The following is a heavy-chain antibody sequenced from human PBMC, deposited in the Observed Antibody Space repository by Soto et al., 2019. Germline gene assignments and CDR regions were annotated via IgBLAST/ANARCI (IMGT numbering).Heavy chain of an antibody. D-gene: IGHD3-22*01. CDR1: GYTFTSYG. V-gene: IGHV1-18*04. CDR2: ISAYNGNT. CDR3: ARDSSGYYSRSLDFDY. J-gene: IGHJ4*02. Sequence: ASVKVSCKASGYTFTSYGISWVRQAPGQGLEWMGWISAYNGNTNYAQKLQGRATMTTDTSTSTAYMELRSLRSDDTAVYYCARDSSGYYSRSLDFDYWGQGTLVTVSS.